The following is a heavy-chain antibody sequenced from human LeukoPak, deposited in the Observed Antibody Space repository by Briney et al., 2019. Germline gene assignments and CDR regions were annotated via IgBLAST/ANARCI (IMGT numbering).Heavy chain of an antibody. V-gene: IGHV1-8*01. D-gene: IGHD6-13*01. J-gene: IGHJ4*02. CDR3: ARGRKRYVGIAAAAFDY. CDR1: GYTFTRYD. CDR2: MNPNSGNT. Sequence: ASVKVSCKASGYTFTRYDINWVRQATGQGLEWMGWMNPNSGNTGYAQKFQGRVTMTRNTSMSTAYMELSSLRSEDTAVYYCARGRKRYVGIAAAAFDYWGQGTLVTVSS.